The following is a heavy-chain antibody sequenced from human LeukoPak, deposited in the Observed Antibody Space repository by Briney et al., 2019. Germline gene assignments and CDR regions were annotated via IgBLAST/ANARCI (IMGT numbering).Heavy chain of an antibody. Sequence: GRSLRLSCTASGFTFGDYAMSWFRQAPGKGLEWVGFIRSKAYGGTTEYAASVKGRFTISRDDSKSIAYLQMNSLKTEDTAVYYCTRARRFLDWTYFDYWGQGTLVTVSS. CDR2: IRSKAYGGTT. CDR3: TRARRFLDWTYFDY. D-gene: IGHD3/OR15-3a*01. V-gene: IGHV3-49*03. J-gene: IGHJ4*02. CDR1: GFTFGDYA.